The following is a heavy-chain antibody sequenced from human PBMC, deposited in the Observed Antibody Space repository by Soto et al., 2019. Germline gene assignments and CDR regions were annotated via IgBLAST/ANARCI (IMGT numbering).Heavy chain of an antibody. CDR2: IYYSGST. Sequence: SETLSLTCTVSGGSISSSSYYWGWVRHPPGKGLEWIGSIYYSGSTYYNPSLKSRVTISVDTSKNQFSLKLSSVTAADTAVYYCARHNLVYSNPNWFDPWGQGTLVTVSS. J-gene: IGHJ5*02. CDR1: GGSISSSSYY. V-gene: IGHV4-39*01. CDR3: ARHNLVYSNPNWFDP. D-gene: IGHD2-21*01.